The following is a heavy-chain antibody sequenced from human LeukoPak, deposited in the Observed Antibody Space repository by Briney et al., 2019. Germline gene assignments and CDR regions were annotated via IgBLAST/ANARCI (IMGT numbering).Heavy chain of an antibody. V-gene: IGHV3-30*18. CDR2: ISYDGSNK. CDR1: GFTFSSYD. D-gene: IGHD6-19*01. J-gene: IGHJ4*02. Sequence: GRSLRLSCAASGFTFSSYDMHWVRQAPGKGLEWVAVISYDGSNKYYADSVKGRFTISRDNSKNTLYLQMNSLRAEDTAVYYCAKDPLRGYSSGWPYYFDYWGQGTLVTVSS. CDR3: AKDPLRGYSSGWPYYFDY.